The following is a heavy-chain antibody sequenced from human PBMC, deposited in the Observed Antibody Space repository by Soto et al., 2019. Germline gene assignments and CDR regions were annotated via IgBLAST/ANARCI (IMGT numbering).Heavy chain of an antibody. V-gene: IGHV1-2*02. D-gene: IGHD1-26*01. CDR3: ARDLAKGGGSAGFDY. Sequence: QVQLVQSGAEVKKHGASVNVSCKASGYTFTVYYMHWVRQAPGQGLEWMGWINPKSGGTMYPQKLQGRVAMTWDTSISTAYMALTRLRSDDTAVYYCARDLAKGGGSAGFDYWGQGTLVAVS. CDR2: INPKSGGT. CDR1: GYTFTVYY. J-gene: IGHJ4*02.